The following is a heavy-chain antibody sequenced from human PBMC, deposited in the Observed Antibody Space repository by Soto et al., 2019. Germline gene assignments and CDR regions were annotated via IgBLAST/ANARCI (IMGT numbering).Heavy chain of an antibody. CDR3: AKGELPSFDFLLCH. J-gene: IGHJ4*02. CDR2: SSHDGTSQ. CDR1: GFTLSSYG. D-gene: IGHD3-9*01. Sequence: QVQLVESGGGVVQPGGSLRLFCAASGFTLSSYGIHWVRQAPGKGLEWVAASSHDGTSQLYAVSVKGRFSISRDNSKNTLYLQMDSLRAEDTAIYYCAKGELPSFDFLLCHWGQGTLVTVSS. V-gene: IGHV3-30*18.